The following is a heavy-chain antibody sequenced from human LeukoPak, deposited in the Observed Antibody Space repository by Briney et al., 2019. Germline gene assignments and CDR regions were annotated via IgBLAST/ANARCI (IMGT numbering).Heavy chain of an antibody. CDR3: AIQLWLI. Sequence: SCAAXGFXXSSYEMNWVRQAPGKGLEWVSYISSSGSTIYYADSVKGRFTISRDNANNSLYLQMNSLRAEDTAVYYCAIQLWLIWGQGTLVTVSS. D-gene: IGHD5-18*01. V-gene: IGHV3-48*03. CDR1: GFXXSSYE. CDR2: ISSSGSTI. J-gene: IGHJ4*02.